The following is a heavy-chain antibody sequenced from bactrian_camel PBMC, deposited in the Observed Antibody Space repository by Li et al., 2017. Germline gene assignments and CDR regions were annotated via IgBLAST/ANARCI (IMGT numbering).Heavy chain of an antibody. Sequence: VQLVESGGGLVQPGGSLRLSCAASGFTFGNFYMSWVRQAPGKGLEWVSGCSGDGVKTDYPDSVKGRFTISRDKARNTLYLQMNSLKPEDTAMYYCAAGRGIHEAGLAAVGWWGQGTQVTVS. CDR2: CSGDGVKT. J-gene: IGHJ4*01. CDR1: GFTFGNFY. D-gene: IGHD5*01. V-gene: IGHV3S40*01. CDR3: AAGRGIHEAGLAAVGW.